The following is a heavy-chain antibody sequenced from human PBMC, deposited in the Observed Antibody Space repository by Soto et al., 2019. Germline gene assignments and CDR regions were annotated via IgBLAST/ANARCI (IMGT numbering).Heavy chain of an antibody. Sequence: PGGSLRLSCAASGFTFSSYAMSWVRQAPGKGLEWVSAITGSGDSTYYADSVKGRFTVSRDNSKNTLYLQMNSLRAEDTAVYYCAKVVVFTIREGFDYWGLGTLVTVSS. J-gene: IGHJ4*02. CDR2: ITGSGDST. D-gene: IGHD3-3*01. V-gene: IGHV3-23*01. CDR3: AKVVVFTIREGFDY. CDR1: GFTFSSYA.